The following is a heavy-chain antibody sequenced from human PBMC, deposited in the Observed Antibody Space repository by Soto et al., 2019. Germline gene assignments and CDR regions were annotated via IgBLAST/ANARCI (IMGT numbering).Heavy chain of an antibody. V-gene: IGHV3-30*18. Sequence: QVQLVESGGGVVQLGRSLRLSCAASGFTFSNYGMHWVRQAPGKGLEWVGVVAHDGSVQYYADSVRGRFTISRDNSNNMLFLQVNSLRAEDTAVYYCAKEPGVRAAPWYFDLWGRGSLVTVSS. J-gene: IGHJ2*01. CDR2: VAHDGSVQ. CDR3: AKEPGVRAAPWYFDL. D-gene: IGHD2-15*01. CDR1: GFTFSNYG.